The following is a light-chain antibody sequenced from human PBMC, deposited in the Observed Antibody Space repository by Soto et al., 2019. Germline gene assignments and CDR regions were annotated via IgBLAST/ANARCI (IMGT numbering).Light chain of an antibody. CDR3: QQSYSTPRT. J-gene: IGKJ1*01. V-gene: IGKV1-5*03. CDR1: QSIDTW. CDR2: KAS. Sequence: QMTQSPATLAASVGDRVSITCRASQSIDTWLAWYQQKPGKAPNLLIYKASRLESGVSSRFSGSGSGTDFTLTISSLQPEDFATYYCQQSYSTPRTFGQGTKVDIK.